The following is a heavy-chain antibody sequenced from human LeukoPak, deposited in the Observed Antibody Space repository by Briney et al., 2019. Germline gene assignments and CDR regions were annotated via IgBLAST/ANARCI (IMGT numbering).Heavy chain of an antibody. CDR1: GFTFSDYY. J-gene: IGHJ6*03. Sequence: GGSLRLSCAASGFTFSDYYMSWIRQAPGKGLEWVSYISSSGSTIYYADSVKGRFTISRDNAKNSLYLQMNSLRAEDTAVYYCASGHSYYYYYMDVWGKGTTVTVSS. CDR3: ASGHSYYYYYMDV. V-gene: IGHV3-11*04. CDR2: ISSSGSTI.